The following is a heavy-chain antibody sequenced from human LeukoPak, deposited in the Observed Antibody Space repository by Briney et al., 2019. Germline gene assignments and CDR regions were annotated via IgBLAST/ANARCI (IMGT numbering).Heavy chain of an antibody. CDR1: GGSISSGGYY. CDR3: ARQPMVRGVDIFDY. D-gene: IGHD3-10*01. CDR2: IYHSGST. J-gene: IGHJ4*02. V-gene: IGHV4-30-2*01. Sequence: PSETLSLTCTVSGGSISSGGYYWSWIRQPPGKGLEWIGYIYHSGSTYYNPSLKSRVTISVDRSKNQFSLKLSSVTASDTAMYYCARQPMVRGVDIFDYWGQGTLVTVSS.